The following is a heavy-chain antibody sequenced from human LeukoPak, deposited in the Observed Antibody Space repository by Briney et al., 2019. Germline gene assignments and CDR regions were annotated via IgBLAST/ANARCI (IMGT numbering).Heavy chain of an antibody. V-gene: IGHV3-11*06. J-gene: IGHJ4*02. Sequence: GGSLRLSCAASGFSFSDYHMSWIRQAPGKGLEWVSYISSSSSYTNYADSVKGRFTISRDNAKNSLYLQMNSLRAEDTAVYYCARGGSSGCDYWGQGTLVTVSS. CDR1: GFSFSDYH. CDR2: ISSSSSYT. CDR3: ARGGSSGCDY. D-gene: IGHD6-19*01.